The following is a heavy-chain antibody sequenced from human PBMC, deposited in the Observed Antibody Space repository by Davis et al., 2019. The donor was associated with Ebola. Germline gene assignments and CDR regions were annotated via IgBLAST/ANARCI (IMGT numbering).Heavy chain of an antibody. Sequence: PGGSLRLSCAASGFTFSSYSMNWVRQAPGKGLEWVSSISSSSSYIYYADSVKGRFTISRDNAKNSLYLQMNSLRDEDTAVYYCAIRLRYFDWLLESYYYGMDVWGKGATVTVSS. CDR1: GFTFSSYS. D-gene: IGHD3-9*01. V-gene: IGHV3-21*01. J-gene: IGHJ6*04. CDR3: AIRLRYFDWLLESYYYGMDV. CDR2: ISSSSSYI.